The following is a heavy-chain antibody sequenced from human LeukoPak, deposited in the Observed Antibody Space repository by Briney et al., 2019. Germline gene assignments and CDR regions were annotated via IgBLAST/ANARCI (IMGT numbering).Heavy chain of an antibody. Sequence: PGGSLRLSCAASGFTFSSYAMSWVRQAPGKGLEWVAAIYSDGSTHYGDSVKGRFTISRDNSKNTLYLQMNSLRAEDTAVYYCAKVKGDSGYDFIFWDWGQGTLVTVSS. CDR2: IYSDGST. D-gene: IGHD5-12*01. J-gene: IGHJ4*02. V-gene: IGHV3-23*05. CDR1: GFTFSSYA. CDR3: AKVKGDSGYDFIFWD.